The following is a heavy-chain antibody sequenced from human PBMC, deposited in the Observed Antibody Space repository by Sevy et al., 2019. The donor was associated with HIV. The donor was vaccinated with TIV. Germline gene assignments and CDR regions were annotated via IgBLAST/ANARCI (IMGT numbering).Heavy chain of an antibody. V-gene: IGHV1-18*01. D-gene: IGHD3-22*01. J-gene: IGHJ6*02. CDR2: ISAYNGNT. Sequence: ASVKVSCKASGYTFTSYGITWVRQAPGQGLEWMGWISAYNGNTNYEQNLQGRVTMTTDTSTSTAYMELRSLRSDETAVYYCARDRNNYDSSGYPKGMDVWGQGTTVTVSS. CDR1: GYTFTSYG. CDR3: ARDRNNYDSSGYPKGMDV.